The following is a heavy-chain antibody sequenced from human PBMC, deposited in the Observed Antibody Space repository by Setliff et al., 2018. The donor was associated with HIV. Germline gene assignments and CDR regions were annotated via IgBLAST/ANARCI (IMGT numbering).Heavy chain of an antibody. D-gene: IGHD6-13*01. Sequence: SETLSLTCSVSGDSITHYYWNWIRQPPGKGLEWIGNIFDSENNNYNPSLKSRVIISIDKSKNKFSLKVSSVTAADTAVYYCARILVAAAGTGFDPWGQGTMVTVSS. CDR1: GDSITHYY. V-gene: IGHV4-59*12. CDR3: ARILVAAAGTGFDP. CDR2: IFDSENN. J-gene: IGHJ5*01.